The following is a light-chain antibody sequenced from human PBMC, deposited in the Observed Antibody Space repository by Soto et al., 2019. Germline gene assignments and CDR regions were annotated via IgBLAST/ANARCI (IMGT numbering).Light chain of an antibody. CDR3: QQYGSSGT. J-gene: IGKJ1*01. CDR1: QSVSNNY. CDR2: GAS. V-gene: IGKV3-20*01. Sequence: EIVLTQSPGTLSLSPGERATLSCRASQSVSNNYLAWYQQKPGQAPRLRIYGASNRATGIPDRFSGSGSGTDFTHTISRLEPEDFAVYYCQQYGSSGTFVQGTKVEIK.